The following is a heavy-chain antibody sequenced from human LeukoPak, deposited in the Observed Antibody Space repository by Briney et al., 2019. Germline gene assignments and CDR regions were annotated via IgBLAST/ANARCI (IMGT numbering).Heavy chain of an antibody. J-gene: IGHJ5*02. V-gene: IGHV4-39*07. CDR1: GGSISSSSYY. Sequence: SETLSLTCTVSGGSISSSSYYWGWIRQPPGKGLEWIREINHSGSTNYNPSLKSRVTISVDTSKNQFSLKLSSVTAADTAVYYCASRWGHDWFDPWGQGTLVTVSS. D-gene: IGHD7-27*01. CDR3: ASRWGHDWFDP. CDR2: INHSGST.